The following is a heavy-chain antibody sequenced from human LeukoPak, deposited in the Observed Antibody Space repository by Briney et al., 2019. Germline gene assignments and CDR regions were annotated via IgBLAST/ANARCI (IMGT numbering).Heavy chain of an antibody. CDR1: GFSLSTSGVG. V-gene: IGHV2-5*02. D-gene: IGHD3-9*01. CDR2: IYWDDDK. Sequence: SGPTLVNPTQTLTLTCTFSGFSLSTSGVGVGWIRQPPGKALEWLALIYWDDDKRYSPSLKSRLTITKDTSKNQVVLTKTNMDPVDTATYYCTHRRYDDTTPHWFDPWGQGTLVTVSS. CDR3: THRRYDDTTPHWFDP. J-gene: IGHJ5*02.